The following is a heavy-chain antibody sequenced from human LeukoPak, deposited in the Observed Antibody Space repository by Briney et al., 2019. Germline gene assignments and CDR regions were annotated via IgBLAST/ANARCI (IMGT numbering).Heavy chain of an antibody. Sequence: GGSLRLSCVASGFTFSFYWMGWVPQAPGKGLEWVANIKQDGSEKYYVDSARGRFTISRDNAKNSLYLHMNSLRAEDTAVYYCARDEHQYYSESSGRFDYWGQGTLVTVSS. J-gene: IGHJ4*02. CDR1: GFTFSFYW. V-gene: IGHV3-7*04. CDR2: IKQDGSEK. CDR3: ARDEHQYYSESSGRFDY. D-gene: IGHD3-22*01.